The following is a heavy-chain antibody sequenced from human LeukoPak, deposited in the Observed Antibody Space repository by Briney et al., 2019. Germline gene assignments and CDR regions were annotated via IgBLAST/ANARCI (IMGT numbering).Heavy chain of an antibody. CDR3: ARHPSGRMWLQQGGWFDP. V-gene: IGHV4-39*01. D-gene: IGHD5-24*01. CDR2: MYHNGST. Sequence: PSETLSLTCTVSGGSISSISYYWGWICQPPGKGLEWIGSMYHNGSTYYNPSLKSRVTISVDTSKNQFSLKLTSVTAADTAVYYCARHPSGRMWLQQGGWFDPWGQGTLVTVSS. CDR1: GGSISSISYY. J-gene: IGHJ5*02.